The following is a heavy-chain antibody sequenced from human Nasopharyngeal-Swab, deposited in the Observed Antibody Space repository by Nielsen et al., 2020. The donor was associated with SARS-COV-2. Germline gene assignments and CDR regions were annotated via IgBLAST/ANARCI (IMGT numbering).Heavy chain of an antibody. D-gene: IGHD3-3*01. Sequence: WVRQAPGQRLEWMGWISAYNGNTNYAQKLQGRVTMTTDTSTSTAYMELRSLRSDDTAVYYCAREGLYYDFWSGFGYWGQGTLVTVSS. CDR3: AREGLYYDFWSGFGY. CDR2: ISAYNGNT. J-gene: IGHJ4*02. V-gene: IGHV1-18*01.